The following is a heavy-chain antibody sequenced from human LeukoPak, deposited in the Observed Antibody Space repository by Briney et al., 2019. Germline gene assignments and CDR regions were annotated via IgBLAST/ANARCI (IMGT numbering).Heavy chain of an antibody. Sequence: SVKVSCKASGGTFSSYAISWVRQAPGQGLEWMGRIIPILGIANYAQEFQGRVTITADKSTSTAYMELCSLRSEDTAVYYCATLKAHYDFWSGYDYYGMDVWGQGTTVTVSS. V-gene: IGHV1-69*04. CDR2: IIPILGIA. D-gene: IGHD3-3*01. J-gene: IGHJ6*02. CDR1: GGTFSSYA. CDR3: ATLKAHYDFWSGYDYYGMDV.